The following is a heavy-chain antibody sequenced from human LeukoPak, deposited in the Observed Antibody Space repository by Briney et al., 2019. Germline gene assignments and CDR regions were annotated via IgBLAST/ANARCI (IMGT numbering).Heavy chain of an antibody. CDR3: ARGPLWFGELSPNFDY. CDR1: GGSFSGYY. V-gene: IGHV4-34*01. CDR2: INHSGST. Sequence: PSETLSLTCAVYGGSFSGYYWSWIRQPPGKGLEWIGEINHSGSTNYNPSLKSRVTISVDTSKNQFSLKLSSVTAADTAVYYCARGPLWFGELSPNFDYWGQGTLVTVSS. D-gene: IGHD3-10*01. J-gene: IGHJ4*02.